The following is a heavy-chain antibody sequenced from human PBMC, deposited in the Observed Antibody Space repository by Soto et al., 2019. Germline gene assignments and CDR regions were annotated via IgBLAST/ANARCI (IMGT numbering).Heavy chain of an antibody. Sequence: EVQLVESGGGLVKPGGSLRLSCAASGFTFSSYSMNWVRQAPGKGLEWVSSISSSSSYIYYADSVKGRFTISRDKAKNSLYLQTNSLRAEDTAVYYCARVFSYYDSSGGRDYWGQGTLVTVSA. V-gene: IGHV3-21*01. CDR3: ARVFSYYDSSGGRDY. CDR2: ISSSSSYI. D-gene: IGHD3-22*01. CDR1: GFTFSSYS. J-gene: IGHJ4*02.